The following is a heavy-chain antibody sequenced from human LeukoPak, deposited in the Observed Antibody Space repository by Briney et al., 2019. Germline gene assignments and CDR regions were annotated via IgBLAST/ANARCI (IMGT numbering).Heavy chain of an antibody. V-gene: IGHV4-34*01. CDR1: GGSFSGYY. J-gene: IGHJ4*02. CDR2: INHSGST. Sequence: PSETLSLTCAVYGGSFSGYYWSWIRQPPGKGLEWIGEINHSGSTNYNPSLKSRVTISVDTSKNQFSLKLSSVTAADTAVYYCARAQYYYDSSGYYNDHFDYWGQGTLVTVSS. CDR3: ARAQYYYDSSGYYNDHFDY. D-gene: IGHD3-22*01.